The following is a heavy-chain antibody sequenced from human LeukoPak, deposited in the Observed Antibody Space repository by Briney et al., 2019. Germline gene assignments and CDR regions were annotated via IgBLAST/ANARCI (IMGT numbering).Heavy chain of an antibody. J-gene: IGHJ6*03. V-gene: IGHV1-69*05. CDR3: ARGAYSSSPPGPTIPYYYYYMDV. CDR2: IIPIFGTA. Sequence: ASVKVSCKASGGTFSSYAISWVRQAPGQGLEWMGGIIPIFGTANYAQKFQGRVTITTDESTSTAYMELSSLRSEDTAVYSCARGAYSSSPPGPTIPYYYYYMDVWGKGTTVTVSS. CDR1: GGTFSSYA. D-gene: IGHD6-6*01.